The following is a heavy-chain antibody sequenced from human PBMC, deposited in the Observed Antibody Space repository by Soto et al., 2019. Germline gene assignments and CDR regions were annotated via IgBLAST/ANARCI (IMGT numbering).Heavy chain of an antibody. Sequence: QLQLQESGSGLVKPSQTLSLTCTVSGGSISSGGYSWSWIRQPPGKGLEWIGYIYHGSTYYNPSLKSRATISVDRAKNQFSLKLSSVTAADTAVYYCARRTYCGGDCYRGFDPWGQGTLVTVSS. J-gene: IGHJ5*02. V-gene: IGHV4-30-2*01. CDR1: GGSISSGGYS. CDR3: ARRTYCGGDCYRGFDP. D-gene: IGHD2-21*02. CDR2: IYHGST.